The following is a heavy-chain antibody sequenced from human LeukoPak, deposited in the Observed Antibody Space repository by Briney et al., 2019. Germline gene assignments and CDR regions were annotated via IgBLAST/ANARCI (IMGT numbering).Heavy chain of an antibody. CDR1: GVSISSGDYY. D-gene: IGHD3-10*02. V-gene: IGHV4-30-4*01. J-gene: IGHJ6*04. CDR3: ARNSVRGVYGMDV. CDR2: IYYSGST. Sequence: PSQTLSLTCTVSGVSISSGDYYWSWLRQPPGKGLEWIGYIYYSGSTYYNPSLKSRVTISVDTSKNQFSLKLSSVTAADTAVYYCARNSVRGVYGMDVWGKGTTVTVSS.